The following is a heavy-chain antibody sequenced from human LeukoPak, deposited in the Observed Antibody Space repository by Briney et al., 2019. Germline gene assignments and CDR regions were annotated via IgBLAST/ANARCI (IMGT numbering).Heavy chain of an antibody. D-gene: IGHD6-13*01. CDR1: GGSISNYY. CDR2: IYYSGSS. Sequence: SETLSLTCTVSGGSISNYYWSWIRQPPGKGLEWIGYIYYSGSSNYNPSLKSRVTISVDTSKNQFSLKLSSVTAADTAVYYCARHWEASSWYVDYWGQGTLVTVSS. V-gene: IGHV4-59*08. J-gene: IGHJ4*02. CDR3: ARHWEASSWYVDY.